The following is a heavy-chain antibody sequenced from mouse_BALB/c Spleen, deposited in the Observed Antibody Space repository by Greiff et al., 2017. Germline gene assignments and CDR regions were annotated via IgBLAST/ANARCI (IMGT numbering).Heavy chain of an antibody. D-gene: IGHD1-1*01. Sequence: QVQLKESGAELMKPGASVKISCKATGYTFSSYWIEWVKQRPGHGLEWIGEILPGSGSTNYNEKFKGKATFTADTSSNTAYMQLSSLTSEDSAVYYCARGIYYYGSSYVRFAYWGQGTLVTVSA. CDR1: GYTFSSYW. CDR2: ILPGSGST. V-gene: IGHV1-9*01. J-gene: IGHJ3*01. CDR3: ARGIYYYGSSYVRFAY.